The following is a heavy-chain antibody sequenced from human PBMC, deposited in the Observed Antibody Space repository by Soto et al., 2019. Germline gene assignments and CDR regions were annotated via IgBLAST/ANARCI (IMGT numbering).Heavy chain of an antibody. CDR3: AKDREPYCSSTSCSSSGMDV. V-gene: IGHV3-30*18. CDR1: GFTFSSYG. D-gene: IGHD2-2*01. CDR2: ISYDGSNK. J-gene: IGHJ6*02. Sequence: PGGSLRLSCAASGFTFSSYGMHWVRQAPGKGLEWVAVISYDGSNKYYADSVKGRFTISRDNSKNTLYLQMNSLRAEDTAVYYCAKDREPYCSSTSCSSSGMDVWGQGT.